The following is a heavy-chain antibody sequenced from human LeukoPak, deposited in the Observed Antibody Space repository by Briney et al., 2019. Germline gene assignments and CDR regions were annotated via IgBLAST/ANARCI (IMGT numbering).Heavy chain of an antibody. Sequence: GVYLRFYCAASGFTFDDYAWHWVRQAPGKGLEGVSGISWNSGSIGYADSVKGRFTISRDNAKNSLYLQMNSLRTEDTALYYCAKESGSSPNDAFDIWGQGTTVTVSS. CDR1: GFTFDDYA. CDR3: AKESGSSPNDAFDI. D-gene: IGHD1-26*01. V-gene: IGHV3-9*01. CDR2: ISWNSGSI. J-gene: IGHJ3*02.